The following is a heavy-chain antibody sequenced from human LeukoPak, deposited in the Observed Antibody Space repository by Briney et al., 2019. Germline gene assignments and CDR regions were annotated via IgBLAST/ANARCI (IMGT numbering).Heavy chain of an antibody. CDR3: ARGAYYYED. CDR1: GFTFSIYS. Sequence: GGSLRLSCAASGFTFSIYSMNWVRQAPGKGLEWVSYISSSSSTIYYADSVKGRFTISRDNAKNSLYLQMNSLRAEDTAVYYCARGAYYYEDWGQGTLVTVSS. V-gene: IGHV3-48*01. J-gene: IGHJ4*02. D-gene: IGHD3-22*01. CDR2: ISSSSSTI.